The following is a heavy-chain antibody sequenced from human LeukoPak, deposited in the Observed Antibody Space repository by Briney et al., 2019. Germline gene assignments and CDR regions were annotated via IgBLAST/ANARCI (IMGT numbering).Heavy chain of an antibody. Sequence: GGSLTLSCAASGFTFSRYPMLWARHAPGKGMEWVSAISGSGDSRYYTGCVKGRFTISKDNPKDTLYRQRNSLRAEYTAVYYCALVWGSYRSYDYWGQGTLVTVSS. V-gene: IGHV3-23*01. CDR3: ALVWGSYRSYDY. D-gene: IGHD3-16*02. J-gene: IGHJ4*02. CDR1: GFTFSRYP. CDR2: ISGSGDSR.